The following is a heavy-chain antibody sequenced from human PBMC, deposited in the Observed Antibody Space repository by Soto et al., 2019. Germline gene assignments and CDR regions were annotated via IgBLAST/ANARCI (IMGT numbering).Heavy chain of an antibody. V-gene: IGHV3-21*01. CDR2: ISSSSSYI. CDR1: GFTFSSYS. Sequence: GSLRLSCAASGFTFSSYSMNWVRQAPGKGLEWVSSISSSSSYIYYADSVKGRFTISRDNAKNSLYLQMNSLRAEDTAVYYCARERFGVVILGYYYYYGMDVWGQGTTVTVSS. D-gene: IGHD3-3*01. CDR3: ARERFGVVILGYYYYYGMDV. J-gene: IGHJ6*02.